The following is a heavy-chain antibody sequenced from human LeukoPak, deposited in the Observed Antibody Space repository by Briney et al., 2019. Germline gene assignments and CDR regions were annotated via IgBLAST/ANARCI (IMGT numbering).Heavy chain of an antibody. CDR3: ARGVAARPIDY. CDR2: INPSGGST. J-gene: IGHJ4*02. D-gene: IGHD6-6*01. CDR1: GYTFTSYY. Sequence: EASVKVSCKSSGYTFTSYYMHWVRQAPGQGLEWMGIINPSGGSTSYAQKFQGRVTMTRDMSTSTVYMELSSLRSEDTAVYYCARGVAARPIDYWGQGTLVTVSS. V-gene: IGHV1-46*01.